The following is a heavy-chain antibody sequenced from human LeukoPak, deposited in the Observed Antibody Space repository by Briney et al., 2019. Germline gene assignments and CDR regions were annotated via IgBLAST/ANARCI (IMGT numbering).Heavy chain of an antibody. CDR2: IYYSGST. J-gene: IGHJ4*02. D-gene: IGHD5-18*01. CDR3: ASSYGPNYFDY. V-gene: IGHV4-59*01. Sequence: SETLSLTCTVSGDSISSYYWSWIRQPPGKGLEWIGYIYYSGSTNYNPSLKSRVTISVDTSKNQFSLKLSSVTAADTAVCYCASSYGPNYFDYWGQGTLVTVSS. CDR1: GDSISSYY.